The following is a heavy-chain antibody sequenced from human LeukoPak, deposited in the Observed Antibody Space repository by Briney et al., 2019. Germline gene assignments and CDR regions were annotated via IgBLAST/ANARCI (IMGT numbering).Heavy chain of an antibody. CDR2: ICNSGNTI. J-gene: IGHJ4*02. CDR1: GFTFGGYY. D-gene: IGHD3-16*01. CDR3: ARYRVITNDYFDS. V-gene: IGHV3-11*01. Sequence: GGSLRLSCAASGFTFGGYYMSWIRQAPGKGLEWVSYICNSGNTIKYADSVKGRFTISRDNAQNSLFLQMKSLRAEDTAVYYCARYRVITNDYFDSWGQGTLVTVSS.